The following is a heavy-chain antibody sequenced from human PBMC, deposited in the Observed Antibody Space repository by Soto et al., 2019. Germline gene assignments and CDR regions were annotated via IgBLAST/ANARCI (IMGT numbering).Heavy chain of an antibody. J-gene: IGHJ6*02. CDR3: ARGAWYSSSWYLYYYYYGMDV. D-gene: IGHD6-13*01. CDR1: GDSVSSNSAA. CDR2: TYYRSKWYN. Sequence: PSQTLSLTCAISGDSVSSNSAAWNWIRQSPSRGLEWLGRTYYRSKWYNDYAVSVKSRITINPDTSKNQFSLQLNSVTPEDTAVYYCARGAWYSSSWYLYYYYYGMDVWGQGTTVTAP. V-gene: IGHV6-1*01.